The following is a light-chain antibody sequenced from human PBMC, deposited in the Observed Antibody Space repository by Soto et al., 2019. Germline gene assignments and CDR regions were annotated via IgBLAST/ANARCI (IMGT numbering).Light chain of an antibody. V-gene: IGLV2-14*01. CDR1: SSDVGGYNY. Sequence: QSVLTQPASVSGSPGQSITISCTGTSSDVGGYNYVSWHQQHPGKAPKLMIYEVSNRPSGVSNRFSGSKSGNTASLTISGLLAEDEAVYYCSSYTSSTTLVFGTGTKLTVL. CDR3: SSYTSSTTLV. J-gene: IGLJ1*01. CDR2: EVS.